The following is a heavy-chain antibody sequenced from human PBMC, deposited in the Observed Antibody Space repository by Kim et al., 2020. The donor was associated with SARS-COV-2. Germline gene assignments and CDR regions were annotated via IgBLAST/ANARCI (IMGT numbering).Heavy chain of an antibody. V-gene: IGHV1-18*04. Sequence: ASVKVSCKASGYTFTSYGISWVRQAPGQGLEWMGWISAYNGNTNYAQKLQGRVTMTTDTSTSTAYMELRSLRSDDTAVYYCARESRYYDSSGYYYYYGMDVWGQGTTVTVSS. J-gene: IGHJ6*02. CDR3: ARESRYYDSSGYYYYYGMDV. CDR1: GYTFTSYG. CDR2: ISAYNGNT. D-gene: IGHD3-22*01.